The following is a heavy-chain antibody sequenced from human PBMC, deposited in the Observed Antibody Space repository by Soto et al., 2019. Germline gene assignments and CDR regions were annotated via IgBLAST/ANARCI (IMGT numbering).Heavy chain of an antibody. D-gene: IGHD2-2*01. Sequence: ASVKVSCKVSGGSFSSHGVAWVRQAPGQGLEWMGGIIPLFGTTNYALKFQGRVTITADESTSTAYMDLSSMRYEDTAVYFCARGRPRRDCTSTLCYYFFEYWGQGTKVTVSS. V-gene: IGHV1-69*13. CDR2: IIPLFGTT. CDR1: GGSFSSHG. CDR3: ARGRPRRDCTSTLCYYFFEY. J-gene: IGHJ4*02.